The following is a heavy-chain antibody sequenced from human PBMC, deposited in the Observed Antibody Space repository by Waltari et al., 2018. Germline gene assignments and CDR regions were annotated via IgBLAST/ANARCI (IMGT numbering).Heavy chain of an antibody. CDR2: INHSGST. V-gene: IGHV4-38-2*02. D-gene: IGHD6-13*01. CDR1: GYSISSGYY. Sequence: QVQLQESGPGLVKPSETLSLTCAVSGYSISSGYYWAWIRQPPGKGLEWIGSINHSGSTYYNPSLKSRVTISVDTSKNQFSLKLSSVTAADTAVYYCAREEQYEVAAAGIDYWGQGTLVTVSS. CDR3: AREEQYEVAAAGIDY. J-gene: IGHJ4*02.